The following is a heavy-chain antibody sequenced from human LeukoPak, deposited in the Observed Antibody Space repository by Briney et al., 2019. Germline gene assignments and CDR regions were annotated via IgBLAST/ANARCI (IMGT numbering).Heavy chain of an antibody. D-gene: IGHD1-26*01. CDR2: ISISSDTI. Sequence: GGSLRLSCADSGFTLRSYSMNWVRQAPGKGLEWVSYISISSDTIHYADSVKGRFTISRDNAKNSLFLQMNSLRDEDTAVHYCARSAVQWGRGVRFDSWGQGTLVTVSS. V-gene: IGHV3-48*02. CDR3: ARSAVQWGRGVRFDS. J-gene: IGHJ4*02. CDR1: GFTLRSYS.